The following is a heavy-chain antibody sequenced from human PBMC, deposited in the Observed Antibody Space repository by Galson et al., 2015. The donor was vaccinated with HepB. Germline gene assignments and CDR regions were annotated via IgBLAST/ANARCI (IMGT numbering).Heavy chain of an antibody. Sequence: SLRLSCAASGFTVSSNYMSWVRQAPGKGLEWVSVIYSGGSTYYADSVKGRFTISRDNSKNTLYLQMNSLRAEDTAVYYCARAEGDPRWELLQAFDIWGQGTMVTVSS. CDR3: ARAEGDPRWELLQAFDI. J-gene: IGHJ3*02. CDR2: IYSGGST. V-gene: IGHV3-53*01. D-gene: IGHD1-26*01. CDR1: GFTVSSNY.